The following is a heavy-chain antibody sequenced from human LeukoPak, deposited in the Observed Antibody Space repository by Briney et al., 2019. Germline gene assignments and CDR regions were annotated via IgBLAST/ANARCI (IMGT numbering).Heavy chain of an antibody. J-gene: IGHJ4*02. Sequence: PGGSLTLSCAPSGLSANVCTMKWVRHPPEEGLKWVAVISNDATTYHTDSVKGRFTISRDNSKQTLYLQTDGLRAEDTAVYFCAKRVINNPFDNWGQGTLVTVSS. CDR1: GLSANVCT. CDR2: ISNDATT. D-gene: IGHD2/OR15-2a*01. V-gene: IGHV3-23*01. CDR3: AKRVINNPFDN.